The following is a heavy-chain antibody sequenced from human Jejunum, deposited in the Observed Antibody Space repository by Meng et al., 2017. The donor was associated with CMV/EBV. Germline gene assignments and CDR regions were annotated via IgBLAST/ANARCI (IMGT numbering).Heavy chain of an antibody. D-gene: IGHD2-21*02. V-gene: IGHV1-69*04. Sequence: VSGKASGGTVGNYPVSWVRQAPGQMLEWMGRVIPILGITNYAQRFQDRITITADKSTGTAYMELSSLRSDDTAMYYCARDSSVTYWGQGTLVTVSS. J-gene: IGHJ4*02. CDR3: ARDSSVTY. CDR1: GGTVGNYP. CDR2: VIPILGIT.